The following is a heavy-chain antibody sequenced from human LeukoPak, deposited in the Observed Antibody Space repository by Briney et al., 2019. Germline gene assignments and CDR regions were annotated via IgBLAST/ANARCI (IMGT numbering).Heavy chain of an antibody. CDR3: AREDILTGFDY. V-gene: IGHV3-53*01. D-gene: IGHD3-9*01. J-gene: IGHJ4*02. CDR1: GFTVSSNY. Sequence: GGSLRLSCAASGFTVSSNYMSWVRQAPGKGLEWVSVIYSGGSTYYADSVKGRFTISRDNSKNTLYLQMNSLRAEDTAVYYCAREDILTGFDYGGQGPRVTVSS. CDR2: IYSGGST.